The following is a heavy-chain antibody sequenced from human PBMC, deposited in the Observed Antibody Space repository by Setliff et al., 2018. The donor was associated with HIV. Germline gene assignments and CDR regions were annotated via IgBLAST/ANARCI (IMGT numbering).Heavy chain of an antibody. D-gene: IGHD1-1*01. CDR2: IYTSGSA. J-gene: IGHJ5*02. Sequence: SETLSLTCTVSGGSISSYYWSWIRQPAGKGLEWIGHIYTSGSANYNPSLKSRVTISVDTSKNQFSLNLASVTAADTAVYYCARSNLEPTSRLFDPWGPGTLVTVSS. CDR1: GGSISSYY. V-gene: IGHV4-4*07. CDR3: ARSNLEPTSRLFDP.